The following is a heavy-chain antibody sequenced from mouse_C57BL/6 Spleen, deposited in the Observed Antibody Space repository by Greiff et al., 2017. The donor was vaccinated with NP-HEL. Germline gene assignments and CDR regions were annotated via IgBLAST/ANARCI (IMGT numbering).Heavy chain of an antibody. D-gene: IGHD1-1*01. CDR2: INPSNGGT. CDR3: ARCGGAYYGSSSTFDY. V-gene: IGHV1-53*01. Sequence: QVQLQQPGTELVKPGASVKLSCKASGYTFTSYWMHWVKQRPGQGLEWIGNINPSNGGTNYNEKFKSKATLTVDKSSSTAYMQLSSLTSEDSAVYYCARCGGAYYGSSSTFDYWGQGTTLTVSS. J-gene: IGHJ2*01. CDR1: GYTFTSYW.